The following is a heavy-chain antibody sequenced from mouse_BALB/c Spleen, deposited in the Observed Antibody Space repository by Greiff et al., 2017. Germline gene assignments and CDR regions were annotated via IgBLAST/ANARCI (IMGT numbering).Heavy chain of an antibody. CDR2: IDPYYGGT. D-gene: IGHD2-14*01. Sequence: VQLKDSGPELVKPGASVKISCTASGYSFTGYNMNWVKQSNGKSLEWIGNIDPYYGGTSYNPKFKGKATLTVDKSSSTAYMQLKSLTSEDSAVYYCARMKVRRRGSYFDYWGQGTTLTVSS. V-gene: IGHV1-39*01. CDR3: ARMKVRRRGSYFDY. CDR1: GYSFTGYN. J-gene: IGHJ2*01.